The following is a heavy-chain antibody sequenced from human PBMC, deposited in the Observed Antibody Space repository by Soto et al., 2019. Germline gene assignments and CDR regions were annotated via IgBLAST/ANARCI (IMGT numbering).Heavy chain of an antibody. CDR3: AREPRAGLYYYYGMDV. D-gene: IGHD6-19*01. CDR2: TYYRSKWYN. J-gene: IGHJ6*02. V-gene: IGHV6-1*01. CDR1: GDSVSSNSAA. Sequence: SQSLSLTCAVAGDSVSSNSAAWDWIRQSPSRGLEWLGRTYYRSKWYNDYAVSVKSRITINPDTSKNQFSLQLNSVTPEDTAVYYCAREPRAGLYYYYGMDVWGQGTTVTVSS.